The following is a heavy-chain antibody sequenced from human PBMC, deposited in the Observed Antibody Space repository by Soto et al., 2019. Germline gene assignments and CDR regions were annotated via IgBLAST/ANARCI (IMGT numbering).Heavy chain of an antibody. CDR3: VKDWTGKDCLGGGCLAY. V-gene: IGHV3-23*01. D-gene: IGHD2-15*01. CDR1: GFSLSNYA. J-gene: IGHJ4*02. CDR2: ILYGGGTR. Sequence: ESGGGLVQPGGSLRLSCAASGFSLSNYAMTWVRQAPGRGLEWVSSILYGGGTRYYPASVKGRFTISRDDSRNTVSLQMNSLRGEDTAVYYCVKDWTGKDCLGGGCLAYWGPGTLVAVSS.